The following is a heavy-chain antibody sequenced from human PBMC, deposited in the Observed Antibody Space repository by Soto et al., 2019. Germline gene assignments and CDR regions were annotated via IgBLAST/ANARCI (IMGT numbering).Heavy chain of an antibody. V-gene: IGHV1-18*01. CDR1: GYTFTSYG. CDR2: ISAYNGNT. J-gene: IGHJ5*02. CDR3: ARIDIVVVPAANWFDP. D-gene: IGHD2-2*01. Sequence: ASVKVSCKASGYTFTSYGISWVRQAPGQGLEWMGWISAYNGNTNYAQKLQGRVTMTTDTSTSTAYMELRSLRSDDTAVYFCARIDIVVVPAANWFDPWGQGTLVTVSS.